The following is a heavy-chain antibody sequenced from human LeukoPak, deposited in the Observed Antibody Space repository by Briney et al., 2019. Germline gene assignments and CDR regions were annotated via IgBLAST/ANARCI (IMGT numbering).Heavy chain of an antibody. CDR1: GFTFSNYW. CDR3: ARENKQWLVRDNWFDP. Sequence: GGSLRLSCAASGFTFSNYWMSWVRQAPGKGLEWVADIKQDGSEKYYVDSVKGRFTISRDNAKNSLYLQMNSLRAEDTAVYYCARENKQWLVRDNWFDPWGQGTLVTVSS. D-gene: IGHD6-19*01. J-gene: IGHJ5*02. CDR2: IKQDGSEK. V-gene: IGHV3-7*01.